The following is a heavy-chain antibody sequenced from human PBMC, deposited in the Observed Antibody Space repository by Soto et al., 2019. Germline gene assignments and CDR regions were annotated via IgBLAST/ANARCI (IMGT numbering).Heavy chain of an antibody. CDR2: IYYSGST. CDR3: ARESRTYGAQEYRKIDY. D-gene: IGHD4-17*01. J-gene: IGHJ4*02. CDR1: GGSVSSGSYY. Sequence: ASETLSLTCTVSGGSVSSGSYYWSWIRQPPGKGLEWIGYIYYSGSTNYNPSLKSRVTISVDTSKNQFSLKLSSVTAADTAVYYCARESRTYGAQEYRKIDYWGQGTLVTVSS. V-gene: IGHV4-61*01.